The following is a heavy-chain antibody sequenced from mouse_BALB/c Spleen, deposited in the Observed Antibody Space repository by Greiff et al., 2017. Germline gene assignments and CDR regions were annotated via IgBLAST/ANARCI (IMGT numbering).Heavy chain of an antibody. J-gene: IGHJ2*01. D-gene: IGHD2-1*01. Sequence: EVKLMESGGGLVKPGGSLKLSCAASGFTFSSYAMSWVRQTPEKRLEWVASISSGGSTYYPDSVKGRFTISRDNARNILYLQMSSLRSEDTAMYYCARAGGNYPYYFDYWGQGTTLTVSS. V-gene: IGHV5-6-5*01. CDR3: ARAGGNYPYYFDY. CDR1: GFTFSSYA. CDR2: ISSGGST.